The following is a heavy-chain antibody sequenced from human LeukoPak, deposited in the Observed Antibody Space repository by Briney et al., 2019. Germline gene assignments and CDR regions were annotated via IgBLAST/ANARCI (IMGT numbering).Heavy chain of an antibody. CDR2: IYYSGST. D-gene: IGHD3-10*01. J-gene: IGHJ4*02. CDR1: GGSISSYY. CDR3: ARHSPMVRGVIDG. V-gene: IGHV4-59*01. Sequence: SETLSLTCTVSGGSISSYYWSWIRQPPGKGLEWIGYIYYSGSTNYNPSLKSRVTISVDTSKNQFSLKLSSVTAADTAVYYCARHSPMVRGVIDGWGQGTLVTVSP.